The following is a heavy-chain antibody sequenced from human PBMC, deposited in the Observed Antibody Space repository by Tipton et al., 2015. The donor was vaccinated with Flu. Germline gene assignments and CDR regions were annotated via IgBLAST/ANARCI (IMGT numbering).Heavy chain of an antibody. D-gene: IGHD1-7*01. CDR2: IYYTGST. CDR3: ARRSFSKTGTSKSGAFDV. CDR1: GGSINNYY. J-gene: IGHJ3*01. Sequence: TLSLTCTVSGGSINNYYWSWIRQPPGKGLEWIGYIYYTGSTNYNPSLKSRVTISVDTSKNQFSLNLSSVTAADTALYYCARRSFSKTGTSKSGAFDVRGQGTMVTVSS. V-gene: IGHV4-59*08.